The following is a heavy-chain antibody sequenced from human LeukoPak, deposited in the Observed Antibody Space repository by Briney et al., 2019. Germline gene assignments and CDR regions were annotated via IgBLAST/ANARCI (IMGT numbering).Heavy chain of an antibody. D-gene: IGHD3-22*01. V-gene: IGHV4-59*12. CDR1: GGSISSYY. CDR2: IYYSGST. CDR3: ARDYYDSSGYSRLQH. J-gene: IGHJ1*01. Sequence: SETLSLTCTVSGGSISSYYWSWIRQPPGKGLEWIGYIYYSGSTNYNPSLKSRVTISVDTSKNQFSLKLSSVTAADTAVYYCARDYYDSSGYSRLQHWGQGTLVTVSS.